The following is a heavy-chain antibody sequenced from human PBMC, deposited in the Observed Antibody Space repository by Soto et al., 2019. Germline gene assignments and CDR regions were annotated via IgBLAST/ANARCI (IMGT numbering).Heavy chain of an antibody. V-gene: IGHV3-23*03. J-gene: IGHJ5*02. D-gene: IGHD3-9*01. CDR3: AKDRQPDGIWTFDL. CDR1: GFTFSTYT. Sequence: EAPLLESGGQLVQPGGSLRLSCAASGFTFSTYTMNWVRQAPGKGQQWVAGIFPGRRTYYANSVKGLFTIASDHSQSSVFLQMSSLRDEATAVYYCAKDRQPDGIWTFDLWGQGTLFTVSS. CDR2: IFPGRRT.